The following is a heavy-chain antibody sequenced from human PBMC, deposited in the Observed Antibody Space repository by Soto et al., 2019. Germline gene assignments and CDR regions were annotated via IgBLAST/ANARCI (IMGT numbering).Heavy chain of an antibody. CDR3: ARGITVAVSALFDP. CDR1: GYTFTCYY. J-gene: IGHJ5*02. Sequence: AAMKGSCNASGYTFTCYYMHWVRQAPLQVLEWIGWINPNSGGTNYAQKFQGRVTMTRDTSISTAYMELSRLRSDDTAVYYCARGITVAVSALFDPWGQGTLVTVSS. CDR2: INPNSGGT. D-gene: IGHD6-19*01. V-gene: IGHV1-2*02.